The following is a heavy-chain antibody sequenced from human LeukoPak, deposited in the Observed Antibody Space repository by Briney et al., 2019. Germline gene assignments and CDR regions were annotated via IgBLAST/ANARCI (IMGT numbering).Heavy chain of an antibody. CDR3: ARGEYYYDSSGYYPFQY. D-gene: IGHD3-22*01. J-gene: IGHJ4*02. V-gene: IGHV4-39*07. Sequence: SETLSLTCTVSSGSISTSNYYWGWVRQPPGKALEWIGNIFYSGSTYYSPPLKSRVTMSVDTSKNQFSLKLSSVTAADTAVYYCARGEYYYDSSGYYPFQYWGQGTLVTVSS. CDR1: SGSISTSNYY. CDR2: IFYSGST.